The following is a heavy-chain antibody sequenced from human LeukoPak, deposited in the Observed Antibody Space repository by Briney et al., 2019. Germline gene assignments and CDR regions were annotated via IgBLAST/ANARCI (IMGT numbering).Heavy chain of an antibody. V-gene: IGHV3-11*01. D-gene: IGHD3-22*01. Sequence: GGSLRLSCAASGFTFSDYYMSWIRQAPGKGLEWVSYISSSGSTIYYADSVKGRFTISRDNAKNSLYLQMNSLRAEDTAVYYCARDPPFNYYDSSGYYYVGYWGQGTLVTVSS. CDR2: ISSSGSTI. CDR3: ARDPPFNYYDSSGYYYVGY. CDR1: GFTFSDYY. J-gene: IGHJ4*02.